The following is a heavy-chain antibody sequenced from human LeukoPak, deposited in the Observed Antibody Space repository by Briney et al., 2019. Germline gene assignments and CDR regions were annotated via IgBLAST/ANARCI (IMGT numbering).Heavy chain of an antibody. CDR3: ARGGYSYARHSELFDY. Sequence: SVKVSCKASGGTFSSYAISWVRQAPGQGLEWMGGIIPIFGTANYAQKFQGRVTITADESTSTAYMELSSLRSEDTAVYYCARGGYSYARHSELFDYWGQGTLVTVSS. J-gene: IGHJ4*02. V-gene: IGHV1-69*13. CDR2: IIPIFGTA. D-gene: IGHD5-18*01. CDR1: GGTFSSYA.